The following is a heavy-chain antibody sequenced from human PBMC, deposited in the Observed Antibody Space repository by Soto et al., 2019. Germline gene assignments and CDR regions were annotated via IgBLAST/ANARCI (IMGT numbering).Heavy chain of an antibody. CDR3: AREVIPLTTDWYFDL. J-gene: IGHJ2*01. CDR1: GGSISGGVGGLYY. V-gene: IGHV4-30-4*01. Sequence: QLQLRESGPGLVKPSETLSLTCTVSGGSISGGVGGLYYWSWIRQPPGKGLEWIGYIYDSGCTYYNPSLKSQVTISVDTSQNQFSLRLSSVTAADTAVYYCAREVIPLTTDWYFDLWGRGTLVTVSS. CDR2: IYDSGCT. D-gene: IGHD4-17*01.